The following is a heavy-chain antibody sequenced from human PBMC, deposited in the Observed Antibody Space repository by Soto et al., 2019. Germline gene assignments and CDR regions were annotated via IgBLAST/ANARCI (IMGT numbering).Heavy chain of an antibody. CDR3: AGQWAAGYGAFGT. Sequence: QVQLQESGPGLEKPSGTLSLTCAVSGGSISSDRWWTWVRQAPGKGLEWIGEIHDSGSTNYNLSLKSRVTISIDKSKNQFSLEMTSVTAADTALYYCAGQWAAGYGAFGTWGQGTLVTVSS. CDR2: IHDSGST. J-gene: IGHJ5*02. D-gene: IGHD3-9*01. V-gene: IGHV4-4*02. CDR1: GGSISSDRW.